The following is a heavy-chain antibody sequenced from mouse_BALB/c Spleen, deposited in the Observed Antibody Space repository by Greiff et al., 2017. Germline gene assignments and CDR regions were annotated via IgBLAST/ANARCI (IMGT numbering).Heavy chain of an antibody. CDR1: GYSITSDYA. Sequence: EVKVEESGPGLVKPSQSLSLTCTVTGYSITSDYAWNWIRQFPGNKLEWMGYISYSGSTSYNPSLKSRISITRDTSKNQFFLQLNSVTTEDTATYYCARKGDYDYDGNYFDYWGQGTTLTVSS. D-gene: IGHD2-4*01. J-gene: IGHJ2*01. CDR3: ARKGDYDYDGNYFDY. V-gene: IGHV3-2*02. CDR2: ISYSGST.